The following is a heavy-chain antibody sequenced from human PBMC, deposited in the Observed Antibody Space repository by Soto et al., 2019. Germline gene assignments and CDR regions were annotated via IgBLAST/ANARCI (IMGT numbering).Heavy chain of an antibody. J-gene: IGHJ4*02. CDR1: GFTFSSYA. Sequence: QVQLVESGGGVVQPGRSLRLSCAASGFTFSSYAMHWVRQAPGKGLEWVAVISYDGRNKYYADSVKGRFTISRDNSKNTLYLQMNSLRAEDTAVYYCARARLDTPALDYWGQGTLVTVSS. CDR3: ARARLDTPALDY. CDR2: ISYDGRNK. V-gene: IGHV3-30-3*01. D-gene: IGHD2-2*01.